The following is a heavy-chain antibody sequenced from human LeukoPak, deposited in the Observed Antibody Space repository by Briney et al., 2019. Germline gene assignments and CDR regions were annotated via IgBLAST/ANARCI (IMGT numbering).Heavy chain of an antibody. D-gene: IGHD1-26*01. CDR2: IYYSGST. V-gene: IGHV4-59*01. CDR3: ARDPLVGATRGPTSFYFDY. CDR1: GGSISSYY. Sequence: PSETLSLTCTVSGGSISSYYWSWIRQPPGKGLEWIGYIYYSGSTNYNPSLKSRVTISVDTSKNQFSLKLNSVTAADTAVYYCARDPLVGATRGPTSFYFDYWGQGTLVTVSS. J-gene: IGHJ4*02.